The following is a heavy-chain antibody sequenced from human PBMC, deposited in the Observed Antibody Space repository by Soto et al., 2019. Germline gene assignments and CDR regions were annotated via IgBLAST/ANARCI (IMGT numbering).Heavy chain of an antibody. V-gene: IGHV3-23*01. D-gene: IGHD5-12*01. CDR1: GFTFSNYA. Sequence: EVQLLESGGGLVQPGGSLRLSCAASGFTFSNYAMSWVRQVPGKGLEWVSAISGSDIGTYYADSVKGRFTISRDNAENSLYLQMNSLSAEDTAVYFCVRDVGYDYVNWGQGTLVTVSS. CDR3: VRDVGYDYVN. J-gene: IGHJ4*02. CDR2: ISGSDIGT.